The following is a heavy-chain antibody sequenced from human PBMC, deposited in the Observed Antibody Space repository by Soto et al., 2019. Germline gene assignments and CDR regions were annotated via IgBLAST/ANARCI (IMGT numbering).Heavy chain of an antibody. V-gene: IGHV1-69*01. Sequence: QVQLVQSGAEVKKPGSSVKVSCKASGGTFSSYAISWVRQAPGQGLEWMGGIIPIFGTANYAQKFQGRVTITADASTSTAYLELSSLRSEDTAVYYCARGYYYGSGSYWWFDPWGQGTLVTVSS. CDR2: IIPIFGTA. CDR1: GGTFSSYA. CDR3: ARGYYYGSGSYWWFDP. J-gene: IGHJ5*02. D-gene: IGHD3-10*01.